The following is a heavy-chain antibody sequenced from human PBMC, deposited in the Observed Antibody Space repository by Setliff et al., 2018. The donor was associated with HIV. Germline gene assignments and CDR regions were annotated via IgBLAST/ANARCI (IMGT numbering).Heavy chain of an antibody. CDR1: GFTFSSYV. J-gene: IGHJ4*01. Sequence: GGSLRLSCAASGFTFSSYVMNWVRQAPGKGLEWVSGITDRGDKTYYADSVKGRFTISRDNSNNTLYLQMHGLRADDTAVYYCASFFGDYGYWGHGTQVTVSS. CDR3: ASFFGDYGY. V-gene: IGHV3-23*01. CDR2: ITDRGDKT. D-gene: IGHD3-10*01.